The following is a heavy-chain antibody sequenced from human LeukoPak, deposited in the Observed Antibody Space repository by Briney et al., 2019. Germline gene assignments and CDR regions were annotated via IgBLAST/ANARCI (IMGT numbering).Heavy chain of an antibody. CDR1: GFTFSSRDW. Sequence: GGSLRLSCVASGFTFSSRDWMTWVRQAPGKGLEWVANIKQDGSEKNYVDSVKGRFTISRDNAKNSVDLQMNSLRAEDTAVYYCARVLRYCSGGNCYSGGLGYMDVWGKGTTVTISS. D-gene: IGHD2-15*01. V-gene: IGHV3-7*03. J-gene: IGHJ6*03. CDR2: IKQDGSEK. CDR3: ARVLRYCSGGNCYSGGLGYMDV.